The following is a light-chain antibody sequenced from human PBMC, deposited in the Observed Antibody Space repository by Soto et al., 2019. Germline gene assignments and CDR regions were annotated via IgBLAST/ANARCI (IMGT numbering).Light chain of an antibody. Sequence: EIEMTHSPATLSVSPWERATLSCRASQSVSSNLAWYQQKPGQAPRLLIYGASTRATGIPARFSGSGSGTEFTLTISSLQSEDFAVYYCQQYNNWPPITFGQATRLEIK. CDR3: QQYNNWPPIT. J-gene: IGKJ5*01. CDR1: QSVSSN. V-gene: IGKV3D-15*01. CDR2: GAS.